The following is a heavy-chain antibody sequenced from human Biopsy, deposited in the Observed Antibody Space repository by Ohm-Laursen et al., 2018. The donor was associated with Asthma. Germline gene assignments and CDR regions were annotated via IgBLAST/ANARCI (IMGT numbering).Heavy chain of an antibody. CDR1: GGSISSGDYY. Sequence: TLSFTCPVSGGSISSGDYYWSWIRQHPVKGLEWIGYIYYSGSTYYNPSLKSRVSISLDTSKNQFSLSLTSVTAADTAVYYCARTTYGDDGFDPWGQGTLVTVSS. CDR3: ARTTYGDDGFDP. J-gene: IGHJ5*02. CDR2: IYYSGST. D-gene: IGHD4-17*01. V-gene: IGHV4-31*03.